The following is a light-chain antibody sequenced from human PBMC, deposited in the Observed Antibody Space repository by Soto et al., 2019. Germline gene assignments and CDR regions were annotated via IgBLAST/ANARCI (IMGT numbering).Light chain of an antibody. J-gene: IGLJ1*01. V-gene: IGLV2-14*01. CDR1: SSDVGTYNH. CDR2: EVS. Sequence: QSALTQPASVSGSPGQSITISCTGTSSDVGTYNHVSWYQQHPGKAPKLMIYEVSNRPSGVSNRFSGSKSGNTASLTISGLQAEDEADYYCSSYTTSTTLGVFGTGTKPPS. CDR3: SSYTTSTTLGV.